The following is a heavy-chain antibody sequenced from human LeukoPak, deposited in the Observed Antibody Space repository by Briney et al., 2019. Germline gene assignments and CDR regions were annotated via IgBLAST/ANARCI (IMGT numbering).Heavy chain of an antibody. CDR2: IIPIFGTA. D-gene: IGHD3-16*02. CDR3: ARDFAFGGVIVARYY. V-gene: IGHV1-69*13. Sequence: SVKVSCKASGGTFSSYAISWVRQAPGQGLEWMXXIIPIFGTANYAQKFQGRVTITADESTSTAYMELSSLRSEDTAVYYCARDFAFGGVIVARYYWGQGTLVTVSS. CDR1: GGTFSSYA. J-gene: IGHJ4*02.